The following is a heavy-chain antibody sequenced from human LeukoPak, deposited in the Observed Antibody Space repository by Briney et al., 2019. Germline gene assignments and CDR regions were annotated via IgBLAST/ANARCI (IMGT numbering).Heavy chain of an antibody. CDR1: GFTFSIYG. CDR2: IRHDGTIK. CDR3: AKDSLTDIDY. V-gene: IGHV3-30*02. Sequence: GGSLRLSCTASGFTFSIYGMYWVRQAPGKGLEWVAFIRHDGTIKYYEDSVKGRFTISRDNSENTLYLQLNSLRAEDTAVYYCAKDSLTDIDYWGQGTLVTVSS. D-gene: IGHD3-9*01. J-gene: IGHJ4*02.